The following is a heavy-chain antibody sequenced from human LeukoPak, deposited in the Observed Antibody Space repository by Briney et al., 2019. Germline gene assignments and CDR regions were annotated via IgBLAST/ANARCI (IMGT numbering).Heavy chain of an antibody. J-gene: IGHJ4*02. CDR2: IYYNGST. CDR3: ARGGNYYTSGSYLGY. V-gene: IGHV4-59*01. CDR1: GDSINGYY. D-gene: IGHD3-10*01. Sequence: SETLSLTCTVSGDSINGYYWSWIRQPPGKGLEWIGYIYYNGSTNYNPSFKSRVTISVDTSKKQFSLQLSSVTAADTAVYYCARGGNYYTSGSYLGYWGQGTLVTVSS.